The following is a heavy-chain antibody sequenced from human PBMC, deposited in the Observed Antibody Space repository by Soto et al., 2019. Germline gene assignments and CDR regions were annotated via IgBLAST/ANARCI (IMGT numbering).Heavy chain of an antibody. Sequence: KQSQTLSLTCAISGDSVSSNSAAWNWIRQSPSRGLEWLGRTYYRSKWYNDYAVSVKSRITINPDTSKNQFSLQLNSVTPEDTAVYYCARGPAIDTAMVWQDNWFDPWGQGTLVTVSS. D-gene: IGHD5-18*01. CDR2: TYYRSKWYN. CDR1: GDSVSSNSAA. CDR3: ARGPAIDTAMVWQDNWFDP. J-gene: IGHJ5*02. V-gene: IGHV6-1*01.